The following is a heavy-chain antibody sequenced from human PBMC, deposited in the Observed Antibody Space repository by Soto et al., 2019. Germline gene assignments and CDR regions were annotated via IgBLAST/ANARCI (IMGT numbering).Heavy chain of an antibody. CDR1: GDSVSSNSAA. V-gene: IGHV6-1*01. D-gene: IGHD3-3*01. J-gene: IGHJ6*02. Sequence: PSQTLSLTCAISGDSVSSNSAACNWSRQSPSRGLEWLGRTYYRSKWYNDYAVSVKSRITINPDTSKNQFSLQLNSGTPEDTAVYSCAREPTIFGVLITGYYYYYGMDVWGQGTPVTVSS. CDR3: AREPTIFGVLITGYYYYYGMDV. CDR2: TYYRSKWYN.